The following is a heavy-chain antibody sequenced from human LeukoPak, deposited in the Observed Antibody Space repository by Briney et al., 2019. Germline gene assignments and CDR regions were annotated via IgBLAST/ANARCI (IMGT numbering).Heavy chain of an antibody. J-gene: IGHJ6*02. V-gene: IGHV4-4*07. Sequence: PSETLSLTCTVSGGSISSYYWSWIRQPAGKGLEWIGRIYTSGSTNYNPSLKSRVTMSVDTSKNQFSLKLSSVTAADTAVYYCARGQGSGSYYNLYGMDVWGQGTTVTVSS. CDR3: ARGQGSGSYYNLYGMDV. CDR1: GGSISSYY. CDR2: IYTSGST. D-gene: IGHD3-10*01.